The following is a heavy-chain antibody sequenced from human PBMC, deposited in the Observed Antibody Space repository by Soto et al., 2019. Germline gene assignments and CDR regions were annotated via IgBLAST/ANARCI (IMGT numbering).Heavy chain of an antibody. J-gene: IGHJ4*02. CDR3: ARGSSGSYYFDY. CDR1: GGPFRSYC. V-gene: IGHV1-69*13. CDR2: IIPIFGTA. Sequence: GASVKVSCKASGGPFRSYCISWVRQPPGQGLEWMGGIIPIFGTANYAQKFQGRVTITADESTSTAYMELSSLRSEDTAVYYCARGSSGSYYFDYWGQGTLVTVSS. D-gene: IGHD1-26*01.